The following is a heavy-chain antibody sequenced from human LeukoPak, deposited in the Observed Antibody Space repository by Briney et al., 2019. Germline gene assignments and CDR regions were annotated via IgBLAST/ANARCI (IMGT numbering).Heavy chain of an antibody. Sequence: KASETLSLTCTVSCRSISSSSYYWGWIRQPPGKGLEWIGSIYYSGSTYYNPSLKSRVTISVDTSKNQFSLKLSSVTAADTAVYYCGRMDGYNDFDYWGREPWSPSPQ. J-gene: IGHJ4*02. CDR2: IYYSGST. CDR1: CRSISSSSYY. V-gene: IGHV4-39*01. D-gene: IGHD5-24*01. CDR3: GRMDGYNDFDY.